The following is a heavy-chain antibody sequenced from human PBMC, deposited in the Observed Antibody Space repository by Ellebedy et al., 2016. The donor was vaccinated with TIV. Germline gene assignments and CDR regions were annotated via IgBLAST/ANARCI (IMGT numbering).Heavy chain of an antibody. CDR2: ISSSSSYI. V-gene: IGHV3-21*01. CDR3: ARFCGGDCLQH. J-gene: IGHJ1*01. Sequence: GESLKISXAASGFTFSSYSMNWVRQAPGKGLEWVSSISSSSSYIYYADSVKGRFTISRDNAKNSLYLQMNSLRAEDTAVYYCARFCGGDCLQHWGQGTLVTVSS. CDR1: GFTFSSYS. D-gene: IGHD2-21*02.